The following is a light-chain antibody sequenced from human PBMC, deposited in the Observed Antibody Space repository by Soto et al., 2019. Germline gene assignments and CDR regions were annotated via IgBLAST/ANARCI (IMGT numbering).Light chain of an antibody. Sequence: QSVLTQPPSVSEAPRQRVTISCSGSSSNIGNNAVNWYQQLPGKAPKLLIYYDDLLPSGVSDRFSGSKSGTSASLAISGHQSEDEADYYCAAWDDSLNGYVFGTGTKVTVL. CDR3: AAWDDSLNGYV. V-gene: IGLV1-36*01. J-gene: IGLJ1*01. CDR2: YDD. CDR1: SSNIGNNA.